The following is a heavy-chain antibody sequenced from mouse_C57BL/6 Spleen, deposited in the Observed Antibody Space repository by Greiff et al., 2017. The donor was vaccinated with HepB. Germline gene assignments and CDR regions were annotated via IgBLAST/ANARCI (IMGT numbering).Heavy chain of an antibody. CDR1: GFTFSNYA. V-gene: IGHV5-4*03. Sequence: EVKVVESGGGLVKPGGSLKLSCAASGFTFSNYAMSWVRQTPEKRLEWVATISDGGSYTYYPDNVKGRFTISRDNAKNNLYLQMSHLKSEDTAMYYCARGGSSPYWYFDVWGTGTTVTVSS. CDR3: ARGGSSPYWYFDV. CDR2: ISDGGSYT. D-gene: IGHD1-1*01. J-gene: IGHJ1*03.